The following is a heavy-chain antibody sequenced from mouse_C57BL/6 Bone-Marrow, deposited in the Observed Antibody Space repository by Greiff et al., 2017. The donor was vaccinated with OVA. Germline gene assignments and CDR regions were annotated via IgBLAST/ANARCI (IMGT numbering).Heavy chain of an antibody. CDR2: ISSGGDYI. V-gene: IGHV5-9-1*02. D-gene: IGHD2-2*01. Sequence: EVKLVESGEGLVKPGGSLKLSCAASGFTFSSYAMSWVRQTPEKRLEWVAYISSGGDYIYYADTVKGRFTISRDKARNTLYLQMSSLKSEDTAMYYCTSYGYLFDDWGQGTTLTVSS. J-gene: IGHJ2*01. CDR1: GFTFSSYA. CDR3: TSYGYLFDD.